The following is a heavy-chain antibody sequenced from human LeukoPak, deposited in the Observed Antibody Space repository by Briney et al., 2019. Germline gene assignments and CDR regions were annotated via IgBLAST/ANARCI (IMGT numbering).Heavy chain of an antibody. Sequence: GGSLRLSCAASGFTVSSNYMSWVRQAPGEGLEWVSVIYSGGNTHCADSVKGRFTISRDNSKNTLYLQMNSLRAEDTAVYYCAKRGPDSSGRYYFDYWGQGTLVTVSS. CDR3: AKRGPDSSGRYYFDY. D-gene: IGHD6-19*01. V-gene: IGHV3-66*02. J-gene: IGHJ4*02. CDR1: GFTVSSNY. CDR2: IYSGGNT.